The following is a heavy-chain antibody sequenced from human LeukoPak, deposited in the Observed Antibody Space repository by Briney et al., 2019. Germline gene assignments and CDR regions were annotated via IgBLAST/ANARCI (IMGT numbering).Heavy chain of an antibody. CDR2: INPSGGST. Sequence: ASVKVSCKASGYTFTSNYIHWVRQAPGQGLEWMGIINPSGGSTTYAQRFQGRVTMTSDTSTSTVYMELSSLRSEDTAVYYCARRPPSVAGPFDYWGQGTLVTVSS. D-gene: IGHD6-19*01. CDR1: GYTFTSNY. CDR3: ARRPPSVAGPFDY. V-gene: IGHV1-46*01. J-gene: IGHJ4*02.